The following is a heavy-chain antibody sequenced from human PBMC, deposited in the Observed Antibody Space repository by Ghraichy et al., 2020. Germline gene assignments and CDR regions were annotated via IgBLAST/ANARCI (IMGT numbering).Heavy chain of an antibody. J-gene: IGHJ4*02. CDR3: AREMYCSGGSCLPFHPFDV. CDR2: VSTDGRSA. D-gene: IGHD2-15*01. Sequence: WGRRAPGEGLVGVSRVSTDGRSATYADSGKGRFTMARDNAMNTLYLQLNSLRSEDTALDYCAREMYCSGGSCLPFHPFDVRGQGTPVTVSS. V-gene: IGHV3-74*01.